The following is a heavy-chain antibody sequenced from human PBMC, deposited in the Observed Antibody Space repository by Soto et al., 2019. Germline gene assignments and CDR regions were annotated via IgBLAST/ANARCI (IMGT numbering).Heavy chain of an antibody. CDR3: ASGNTATAGYYYYYGMDV. V-gene: IGHV1-69*06. D-gene: IGHD5-18*01. Sequence: QVQLVQSGAEVKKPGSSVKVSCKASGGTFSSYAISWVRQAPGQGLEWMGGIIPIFGTANYAQKFQGRVTISADKSTSTAYMELSSLRSEDTAVYYCASGNTATAGYYYYYGMDVWGQGTTVTVSS. J-gene: IGHJ6*02. CDR1: GGTFSSYA. CDR2: IIPIFGTA.